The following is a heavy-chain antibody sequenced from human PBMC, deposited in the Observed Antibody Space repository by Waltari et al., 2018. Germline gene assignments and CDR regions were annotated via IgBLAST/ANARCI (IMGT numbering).Heavy chain of an antibody. J-gene: IGHJ4*02. Sequence: QVQLQQWGAGLLKPSETLSLTCAVYGGSFSGYYWSWIPQPTGKGLEWIGEINHSGSTNYNPSLKSRVTISVDTSKNQFSLKLSSVTAADTAVYYCARVPFFNMVRGNYFDYWGQGTLVTVSS. CDR1: GGSFSGYY. D-gene: IGHD3-10*01. V-gene: IGHV4-34*01. CDR3: ARVPFFNMVRGNYFDY. CDR2: INHSGST.